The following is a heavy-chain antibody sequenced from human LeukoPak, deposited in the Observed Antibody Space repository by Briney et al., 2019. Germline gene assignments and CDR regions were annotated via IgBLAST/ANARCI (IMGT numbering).Heavy chain of an antibody. CDR3: ARDLGFGKYAAFDI. CDR2: INTNTGTP. V-gene: IGHV7-4-1*02. D-gene: IGHD3-16*01. CDR1: GYTFTGYY. J-gene: IGHJ3*02. Sequence: GASVKVSCKASGYTFTGYYMHWVRQAPGQGLEWMGWINTNTGTPTYAQNFTGRSVFSLETSVNTAYLEISSLKTEDSGIYYCARDLGFGKYAAFDIWGQGTMVMVSS.